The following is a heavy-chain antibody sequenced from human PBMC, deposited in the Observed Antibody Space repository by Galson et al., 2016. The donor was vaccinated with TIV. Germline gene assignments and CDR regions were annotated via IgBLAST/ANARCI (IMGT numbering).Heavy chain of an antibody. CDR1: GFTFSDYG. Sequence: SLRLSCAASGFTFSDYGMHWVRQAPGKGLEWEAVITYDGSDQYYAGSVKGRFTISRDNSKNTLYLQMNSLRSDDTARYYWAKDPRLYGDYFLHYFDYWGQGTLVTVSS. CDR2: ITYDGSDQ. CDR3: AKDPRLYGDYFLHYFDY. D-gene: IGHD4-17*01. V-gene: IGHV3-30*18. J-gene: IGHJ4*02.